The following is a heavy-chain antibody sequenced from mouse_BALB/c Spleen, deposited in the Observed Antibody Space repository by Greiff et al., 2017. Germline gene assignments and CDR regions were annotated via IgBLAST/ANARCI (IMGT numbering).Heavy chain of an antibody. CDR3: ARWCYGLYWYFDV. Sequence: EVQLQESGPSLVKPSQTLSLTCSVTGDSITSGYWNWIRKFPGNKLEYMGYISYSGSTYYNPSLKSRISITRDTSKNQYYLQLNSVTTEDTATYYCARWCYGLYWYFDVWGAGTTVTVSS. CDR1: GDSITSGY. J-gene: IGHJ1*01. CDR2: ISYSGST. V-gene: IGHV3-8*02. D-gene: IGHD1-1*02.